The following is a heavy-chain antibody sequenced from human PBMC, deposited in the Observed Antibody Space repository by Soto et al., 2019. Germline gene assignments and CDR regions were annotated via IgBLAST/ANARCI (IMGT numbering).Heavy chain of an antibody. D-gene: IGHD6-6*01. CDR2: IWYDGSNK. V-gene: IGHV3-33*01. CDR1: GFTFSSYG. J-gene: IGHJ4*02. CDR3: ARVLAARRLIPPYY. Sequence: GGSLRLSCAASGFTFSSYGMHWVRQAPGKGLEWVAVIWYDGSNKYYADSVKGRFTISRDNSKNTLYLQMNSLRAEDTAVYYCARVLAARRLIPPYYWGQGTLVTVSS.